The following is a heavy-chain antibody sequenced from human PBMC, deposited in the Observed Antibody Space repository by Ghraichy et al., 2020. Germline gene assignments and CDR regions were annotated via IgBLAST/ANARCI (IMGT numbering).Heavy chain of an antibody. CDR2: IRADGSEE. CDR1: GFMFTRTW. D-gene: IGHD3-10*01. Sequence: GGSLRLSCAASGFMFTRTWLSWVRQAPGKGLEWVANIRADGSEEYYVDSVKGRFTISRDNAKNSLYLQMNSLRAEDTAVYYCARESYYYGSGNYHKGNYSYEGMDVWGQGTTVTVSS. V-gene: IGHV3-7*01. J-gene: IGHJ6*02. CDR3: ARESYYYGSGNYHKGNYSYEGMDV.